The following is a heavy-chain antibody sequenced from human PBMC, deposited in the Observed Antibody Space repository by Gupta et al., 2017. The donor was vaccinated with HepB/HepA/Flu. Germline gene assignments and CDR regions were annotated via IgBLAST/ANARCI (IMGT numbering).Heavy chain of an antibody. V-gene: IGHV4-39*01. CDR1: GASIGSASYY. Sequence: QLQLQESGPGLVKPSETLSLTCTVSGASIGSASYYWAWIRQSPGKGLEWIATIYYGGNTYFNPSLQSRVTMSVDTSRNQFSLNLNSVTAADTAIYYGARHDKSGYNYGFHYFDQWGQGTRVIVSA. D-gene: IGHD5-18*01. CDR3: ARHDKSGYNYGFHYFDQ. J-gene: IGHJ4*02. CDR2: IYYGGNT.